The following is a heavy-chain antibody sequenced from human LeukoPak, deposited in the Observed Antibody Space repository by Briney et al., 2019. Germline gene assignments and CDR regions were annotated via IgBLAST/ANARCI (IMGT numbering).Heavy chain of an antibody. CDR2: IYSGGSS. Sequence: GGSLRLSCAVSGFTVSSNYMSWVRQAPGKGLEWVSIIYSGGSSYYADSVKGRFTISRDNSKNTLYLQINSLRAEDTAVYYCARTLESGFGELSKLDSWGQGTLVTVSS. J-gene: IGHJ5*01. CDR3: ARTLESGFGELSKLDS. CDR1: GFTVSSNY. D-gene: IGHD3-10*01. V-gene: IGHV3-53*01.